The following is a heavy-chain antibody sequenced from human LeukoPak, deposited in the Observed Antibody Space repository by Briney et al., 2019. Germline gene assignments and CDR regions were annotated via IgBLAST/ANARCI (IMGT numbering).Heavy chain of an antibody. V-gene: IGHV3-9*01. Sequence: GRSLRLSCAASGFTFDDYAMHWVRQAPGKGLEWVSGISWNSGGIGYADSVKGRFTISRDNAKNSLYLQMNSLRAEDTALYYCAKSHRINMGSGHDAFDIWGQGTMVTVSS. CDR3: AKSHRINMGSGHDAFDI. D-gene: IGHD3-10*01. J-gene: IGHJ3*02. CDR2: ISWNSGGI. CDR1: GFTFDDYA.